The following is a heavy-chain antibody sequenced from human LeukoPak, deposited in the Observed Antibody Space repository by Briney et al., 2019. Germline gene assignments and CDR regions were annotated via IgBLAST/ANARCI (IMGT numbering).Heavy chain of an antibody. V-gene: IGHV3-74*01. D-gene: IGHD1-7*01. J-gene: IGHJ4*02. Sequence: GRSLRPSCAASGFTFSNYWVHWVRQAPGKGLVWVSRINPDGSTINYADSVKGRFTISRDNAKNTLYLQMNSLRAEDTAVYYCATAGNYRFDYWGQGTLVTVPS. CDR3: ATAGNYRFDY. CDR2: INPDGSTI. CDR1: GFTFSNYW.